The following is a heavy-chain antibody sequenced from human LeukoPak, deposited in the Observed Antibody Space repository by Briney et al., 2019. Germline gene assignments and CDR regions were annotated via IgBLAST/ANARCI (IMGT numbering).Heavy chain of an antibody. CDR3: ARGAAAAGTRYYYYGMDV. Sequence: PSETLSLTCAVYGGSFSGYDWSWIRQPPGKGLEWIGEINHSGSTNYNPSLKSRVTISVDTSKNQFSLKLSSVTAADTAVYYCARGAAAAGTRYYYYGMDVWGQGTTVTVSS. V-gene: IGHV4-34*01. J-gene: IGHJ6*02. D-gene: IGHD6-13*01. CDR1: GGSFSGYD. CDR2: INHSGST.